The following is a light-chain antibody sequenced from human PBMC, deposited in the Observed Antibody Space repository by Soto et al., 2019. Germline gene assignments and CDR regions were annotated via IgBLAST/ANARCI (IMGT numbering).Light chain of an antibody. CDR3: QTWVTGIHI. V-gene: IGLV4-69*01. CDR2: LNSDGSH. Sequence: QPVLTQSPSASASLGASVKLTCTLSSGHSNYAIAWHQQQPEKGPRFLMKLNSDGSHSKGDGIPDRFSGSSSGAERYLTISHLQSEDEADYYCQTWVTGIHIFGGGTKLTVL. CDR1: SGHSNYA. J-gene: IGLJ2*01.